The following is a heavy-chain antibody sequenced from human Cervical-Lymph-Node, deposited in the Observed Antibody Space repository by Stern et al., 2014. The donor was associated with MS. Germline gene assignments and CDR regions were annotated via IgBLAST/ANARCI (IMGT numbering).Heavy chain of an antibody. D-gene: IGHD2/OR15-2a*01. Sequence: QVQLGQSGGGAVQPGSSLRLSCAASGLSFSRYAMTWVRQAPGKGLEWVAFISKDGNDERYADSVRGRFTISRDNSKNTLYLQMNNLRSDDTAVYYCGTWAFHIGNGLDVWGQGTTVVVSS. J-gene: IGHJ6*02. CDR1: GLSFSRYA. CDR2: ISKDGNDE. CDR3: GTWAFHIGNGLDV. V-gene: IGHV3-30*01.